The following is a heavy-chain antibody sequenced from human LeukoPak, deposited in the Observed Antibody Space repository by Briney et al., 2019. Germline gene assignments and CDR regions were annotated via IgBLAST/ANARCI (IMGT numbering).Heavy chain of an antibody. D-gene: IGHD2-15*01. V-gene: IGHV4-4*07. Sequence: SETLSLTCTVSGGSISGSYWSWIRQPAGKGLEWIGRIYSSGSTNYNPSLKSRVTMSVDTSKNQVSLKLNSVTAADTAVYCCARGFCSGGSCYLFDSWGQGTLVTVSS. CDR3: ARGFCSGGSCYLFDS. CDR2: IYSSGST. CDR1: GGSISGSY. J-gene: IGHJ4*02.